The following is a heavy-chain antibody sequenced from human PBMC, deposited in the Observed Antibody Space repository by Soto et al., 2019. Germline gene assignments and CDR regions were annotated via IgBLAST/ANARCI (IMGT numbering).Heavy chain of an antibody. CDR1: GGSISSGGYS. D-gene: IGHD2-2*01. CDR3: ARVPDY. J-gene: IGHJ4*02. Sequence: QLQLQESGSGLVKPSQTLSLTCAVSGGSISSGGYSGSWIRQPPGKGLEWIGYMYHSGSTYYNPSLKSRVTTSIDRSKNQFSLKLSSVTAADTAVYYCARVPDYWGQGILVTVYS. CDR2: MYHSGST. V-gene: IGHV4-30-2*01.